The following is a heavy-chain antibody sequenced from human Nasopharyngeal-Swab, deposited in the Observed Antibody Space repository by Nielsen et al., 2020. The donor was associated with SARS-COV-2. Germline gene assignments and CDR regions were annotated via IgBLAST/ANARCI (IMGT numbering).Heavy chain of an antibody. Sequence: WIRQPPGKALEWLARIDWDDDKYYSTSLKTRLTISKDTSKNQVVLTMTNMDPVDTEKDEGERRGEKKKKKSNYYYMDVWGKKTTVTVSS. D-gene: IGHD3-16*01. J-gene: IGHJ6*03. V-gene: IGHV2-70*11. CDR2: IDWDDDK. CDR3: ERRGEKKKKKSNYYYMDV.